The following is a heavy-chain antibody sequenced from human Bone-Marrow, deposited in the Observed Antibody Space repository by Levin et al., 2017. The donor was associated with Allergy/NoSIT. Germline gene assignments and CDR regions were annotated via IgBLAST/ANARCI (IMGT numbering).Heavy chain of an antibody. Sequence: TASETLSLTCTVSGGSISSTDYYWVWMRQAPGKGPEWIGCISDDETTHYAPSLKSRVVLSLDASENQFSLRLTSVTAADTAVYYCAGIPRVSYHFDRDVWGQGTTVTVSS. J-gene: IGHJ6*02. V-gene: IGHV4-39*07. CDR1: GGSISSTDYY. CDR3: AGIPRVSYHFDRDV. CDR2: ISDDETT. D-gene: IGHD2-21*01.